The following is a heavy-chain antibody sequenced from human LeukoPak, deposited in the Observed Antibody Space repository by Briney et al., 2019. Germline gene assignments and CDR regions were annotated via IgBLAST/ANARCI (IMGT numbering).Heavy chain of an antibody. Sequence: GGSLRLSCAASGFSFSSYEMNWVRQAPGKGLEWVSYIISTSSTTYYEDSVKGRFTVSRDNAKNSLYLQMNSLRVEDTAVYYCARIARDSYYMDVWGKGTTVTVSS. CDR2: IISTSSTT. CDR3: ARIARDSYYMDV. V-gene: IGHV3-48*03. CDR1: GFSFSSYE. J-gene: IGHJ6*03.